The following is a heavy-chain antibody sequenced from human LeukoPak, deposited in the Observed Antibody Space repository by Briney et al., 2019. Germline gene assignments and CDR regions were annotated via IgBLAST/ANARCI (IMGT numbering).Heavy chain of an antibody. CDR3: AREYYDILTGYRNYYYYYGMDV. CDR2: IIPILGIA. CDR1: GGTFSSYA. V-gene: IGHV1-69*04. D-gene: IGHD3-9*01. J-gene: IGHJ6*02. Sequence: WASVTVSCKASGGTFSSYAISWVRQAPGQGLEWMGRIIPILGIANYAQKFQGRVTITADKSTSTAYMELSSLRSEDTAVYYCAREYYDILTGYRNYYYYYGMDVWGQGTTVAVSS.